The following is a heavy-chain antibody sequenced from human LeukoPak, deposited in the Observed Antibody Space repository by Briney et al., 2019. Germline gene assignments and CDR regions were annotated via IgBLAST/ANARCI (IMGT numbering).Heavy chain of an antibody. D-gene: IGHD6-13*01. CDR2: ISWNSGSI. CDR1: GFTFDDYA. CDR3: AKSNGFGAAGTLNWFDP. V-gene: IGHV3-9*01. Sequence: GGSLRLSCAASGFTFDDYAMHWVRQAPGKGLEWVSGISWNSGSIGYADSVKGRFTISRDNAKNSLYLQMNSLRAEDTALYYCAKSNGFGAAGTLNWFDPWGQGTLVTVSS. J-gene: IGHJ5*02.